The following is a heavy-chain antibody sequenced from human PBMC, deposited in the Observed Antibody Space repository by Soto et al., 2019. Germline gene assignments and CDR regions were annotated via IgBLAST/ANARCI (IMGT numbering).Heavy chain of an antibody. CDR3: TRGRSMIANDDFEY. V-gene: IGHV3-30-3*01. CDR2: MSFDGNSK. D-gene: IGHD2-21*01. CDR1: GFAVSAYS. J-gene: IGHJ4*02. Sequence: PGASLRLSCAASGFAVSAYSMHGVRQAPGKGLEWVAAMSFDGNSKYFADSVNGRFKISRDTSKNTWSLEMESLGVEDSALYHCTRGRSMIANDDFEYWGQGTQVTVSS.